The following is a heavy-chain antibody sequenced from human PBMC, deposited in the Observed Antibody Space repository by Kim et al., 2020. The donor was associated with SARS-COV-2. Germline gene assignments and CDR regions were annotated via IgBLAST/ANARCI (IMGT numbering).Heavy chain of an antibody. CDR3: ARDRAIAAAAHMDV. J-gene: IGHJ6*02. CDR1: GYTFTSYG. V-gene: IGHV1-18*01. CDR2: ISAYNGNT. Sequence: ASVKVSCKASGYTFTSYGISWVRQAPGQGLEWMGWISAYNGNTNYAQKLQGRVTMTTDTSTSTAYMELRSLRSDDTAVYYCARDRAIAAAAHMDVWGQGTTVTVSS. D-gene: IGHD6-13*01.